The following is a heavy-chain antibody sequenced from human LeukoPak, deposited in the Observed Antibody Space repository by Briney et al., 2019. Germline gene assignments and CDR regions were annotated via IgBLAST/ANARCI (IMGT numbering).Heavy chain of an antibody. CDR3: AKDREVAGMYYFDY. Sequence: LTGVSLRLSCAASGFTFSSYAMSWVRQAPGKGLEWVSAISGSGGSTYYADSVKGRFSISRDNSKNTLYLQMNSLRAEDTAVYYCAKDREVAGMYYFDYWGQGTLVTVSS. J-gene: IGHJ4*02. CDR1: GFTFSSYA. CDR2: ISGSGGST. D-gene: IGHD6-19*01. V-gene: IGHV3-23*01.